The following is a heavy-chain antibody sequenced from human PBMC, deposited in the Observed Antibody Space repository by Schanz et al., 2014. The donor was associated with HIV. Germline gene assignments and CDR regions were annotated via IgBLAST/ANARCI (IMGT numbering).Heavy chain of an antibody. D-gene: IGHD4-4*01. V-gene: IGHV3-33*01. CDR2: IWYDGSSK. CDR1: GFTFSSYG. Sequence: QVQVVESGGGVVQPGRSLRLSCAASGFTFSSYGMHWVRQAPGKGLEWVAVIWYDGSSKYYADSVKGRFTISRYNSKNPLYLQMNSLRVEDTSVYYCARGGLQWHPEWFDYWGQGTLVSVSS. CDR3: ARGGLQWHPEWFDY. J-gene: IGHJ4*02.